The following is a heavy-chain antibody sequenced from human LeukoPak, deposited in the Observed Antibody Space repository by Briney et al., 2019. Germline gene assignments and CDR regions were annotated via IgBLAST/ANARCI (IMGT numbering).Heavy chain of an antibody. D-gene: IGHD3-10*01. CDR3: ARSAGSGSYYYYYYGMDV. CDR2: IYYNGST. J-gene: IGHJ6*02. Sequence: SETLSLTCIVSGGSISSSSYYWGWIRQPPGKGLEWIGSIYYNGSTNYNPSLKSRVTISVDTSKNQFSLKLSSVTAADTAVYYCARSAGSGSYYYYYYGMDVWGQGTTVTVSS. CDR1: GGSISSSSYY. V-gene: IGHV4-39*07.